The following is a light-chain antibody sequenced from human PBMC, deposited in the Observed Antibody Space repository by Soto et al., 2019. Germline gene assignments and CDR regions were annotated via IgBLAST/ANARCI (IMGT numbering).Light chain of an antibody. V-gene: IGKV1-9*01. Sequence: DIQLTQSPSFLSASVGDRVNITCRASRGISSYLAWYQQKPGKAPKLLIYAASTLQSGVPSRFSGSGSGTEFTLTISSLQPEDFATYYCQQLNSYLLTFGGGTKLEIK. CDR2: AAS. CDR3: QQLNSYLLT. J-gene: IGKJ4*01. CDR1: RGISSY.